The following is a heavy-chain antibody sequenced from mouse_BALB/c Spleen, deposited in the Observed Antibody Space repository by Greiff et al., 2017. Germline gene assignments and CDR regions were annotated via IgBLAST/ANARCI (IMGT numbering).Heavy chain of an antibody. CDR2: ISYSGST. J-gene: IGHJ3*01. V-gene: IGHV3-2*02. CDR3: ARSSGYPWVAY. D-gene: IGHD3-1*01. Sequence: VQLQQSGPGLVKPSQSLSLTCTVTGYSITSDYAWNWIRQFPGNKLEWMGYISYSGSTSYNPSLKSRISITRDTSKNQFFLQLNSVTTEDTATYYCARSSGYPWVAYWGQGTLVTVSA. CDR1: GYSITSDYA.